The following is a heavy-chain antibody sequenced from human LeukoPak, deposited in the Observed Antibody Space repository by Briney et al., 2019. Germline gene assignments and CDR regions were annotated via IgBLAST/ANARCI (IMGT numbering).Heavy chain of an antibody. Sequence: PGGSLRLSCAASGFTFSSYGMHWVRQAPGKGLEWVAVIWYDGSNKYYADSVKGRFTISRDNSKNTLYLQMNSLRAEDTAVYYCAKDRRSSWSGGQDYWGQGTLVTVSS. CDR3: AKDRRSSWSGGQDY. CDR1: GFTFSSYG. J-gene: IGHJ4*02. CDR2: IWYDGSNK. D-gene: IGHD3-3*01. V-gene: IGHV3-33*06.